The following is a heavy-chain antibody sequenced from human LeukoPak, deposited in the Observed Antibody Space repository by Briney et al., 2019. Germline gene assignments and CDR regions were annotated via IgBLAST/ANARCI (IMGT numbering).Heavy chain of an antibody. CDR1: GFTFDDYA. D-gene: IGHD2-2*02. CDR2: ISWNSGSI. Sequence: GRSLRLSCAASGFTFDDYAMPWVRHAPGKGLEWVSGISWNSGSIGYADTVKGRFTISRDNAKNSLYLQMNSLRAEDTALYYCAKGYCSSTSCYTLDYWGQGTLVTVSS. CDR3: AKGYCSSTSCYTLDY. V-gene: IGHV3-9*01. J-gene: IGHJ4*02.